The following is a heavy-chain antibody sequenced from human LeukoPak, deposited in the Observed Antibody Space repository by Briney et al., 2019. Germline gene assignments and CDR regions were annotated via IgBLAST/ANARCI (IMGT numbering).Heavy chain of an antibody. CDR1: GGSISSHY. D-gene: IGHD1-7*01. CDR3: ARDRRNWNYSSHLYYYYYYMDV. V-gene: IGHV4-59*11. J-gene: IGHJ6*03. Sequence: PETLSLTCTVSGGSISSHYWSWVRQPPGKGLEWIGYIYYSGSTNYNPSLKSRVTISVDTSKNQFSLKLSSVTAADTAVYYCARDRRNWNYSSHLYYYYYYMDVWGKGTTVTVSS. CDR2: IYYSGST.